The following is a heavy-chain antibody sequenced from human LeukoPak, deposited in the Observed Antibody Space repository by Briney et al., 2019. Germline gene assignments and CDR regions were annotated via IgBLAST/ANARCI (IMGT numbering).Heavy chain of an antibody. CDR1: GFTFSSYW. CDR3: ARGTDDIDI. J-gene: IGHJ3*02. CDR2: IDSDGSTT. V-gene: IGHV3-74*01. D-gene: IGHD3-9*01. Sequence: GGSLRLSCAASGFTFSSYWMHWVRQAPGKGLVWVSRIDSDGSTTNYADSVKGRFSISRFNAKETLYLQMNSLRVKDTAVYYCARGTDDIDIWGQGTLVTVSS.